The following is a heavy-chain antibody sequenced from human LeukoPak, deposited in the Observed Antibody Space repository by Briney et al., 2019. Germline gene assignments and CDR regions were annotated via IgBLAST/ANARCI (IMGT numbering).Heavy chain of an antibody. CDR2: IFSSGTT. D-gene: IGHD1-26*01. CDR3: ARAAIGSNYRYYYYMDV. J-gene: IGHJ6*03. CDR1: GGSISGYY. V-gene: IGHV4-4*07. Sequence: PSETLSLTCTVSGGSISGYYWSWIRQPAGKGLEWIGRIFSSGTTNYNSSLKSRVTMSVDTSKNQFSLKLTSVTAADTAVYYCARAAIGSNYRYYYYMDVWGKGTTVTVSS.